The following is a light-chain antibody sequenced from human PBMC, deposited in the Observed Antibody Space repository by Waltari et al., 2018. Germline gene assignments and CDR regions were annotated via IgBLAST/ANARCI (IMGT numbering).Light chain of an antibody. V-gene: IGLV2-8*01. CDR3: SSYAGGNNAKVV. CDR1: SSHVGCYDY. J-gene: IGLJ2*01. Sequence: QSALTQPPSASGSPGQSVTISCTGTSSHVGCYDYVSWYQQHPGKAPKLMIYEVSQRPSGVPARFSGSKSGNRASLTVSGLQAEDEADYYCSSYAGGNNAKVVFGGGTKLTVL. CDR2: EVS.